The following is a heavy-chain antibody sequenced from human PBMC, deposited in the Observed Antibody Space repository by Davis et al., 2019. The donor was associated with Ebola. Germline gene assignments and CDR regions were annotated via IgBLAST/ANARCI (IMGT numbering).Heavy chain of an antibody. J-gene: IGHJ5*02. D-gene: IGHD3-22*01. Sequence: SETLSLTCTVSGGSISSSSYYWGWIRQPSGKGLEWIGSIYYSGSTYYNPSLKSRVTISVDTSKNQFSLKLSSVTAADTAVYYCARHWSIVVVWGWFDPWGQGTLVTVSS. CDR1: GGSISSSSYY. CDR3: ARHWSIVVVWGWFDP. CDR2: IYYSGST. V-gene: IGHV4-39*01.